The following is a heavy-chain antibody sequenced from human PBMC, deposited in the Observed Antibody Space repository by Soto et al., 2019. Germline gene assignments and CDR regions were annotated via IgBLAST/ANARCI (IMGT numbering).Heavy chain of an antibody. Sequence: SETLSLTCTVSGGSISSGGYYWSWIRQHPGKGLEWIGYIYYSGSTYYNPSLKSRVTISVDTSKNQFSLKLSSVTAADTAVYYCARFVYSGYPSAGVDYWGQGTLVTVSS. J-gene: IGHJ4*02. V-gene: IGHV4-31*03. CDR2: IYYSGST. CDR1: GGSISSGGYY. D-gene: IGHD5-12*01. CDR3: ARFVYSGYPSAGVDY.